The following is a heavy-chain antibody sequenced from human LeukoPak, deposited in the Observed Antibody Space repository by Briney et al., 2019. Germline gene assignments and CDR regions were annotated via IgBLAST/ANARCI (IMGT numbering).Heavy chain of an antibody. D-gene: IGHD3-10*01. Sequence: PSETLSLTCTVSGGSISSGNYYWSWIRQHPGKGLEWIGYIHHSGSTYYNPSLKSRVIISVETSKNQFSLKLNSVTAADTAVYYCASYGSGSYRFDPWGQGTLVTVSS. J-gene: IGHJ5*02. V-gene: IGHV4-31*03. CDR3: ASYGSGSYRFDP. CDR1: GGSISSGNYY. CDR2: IHHSGST.